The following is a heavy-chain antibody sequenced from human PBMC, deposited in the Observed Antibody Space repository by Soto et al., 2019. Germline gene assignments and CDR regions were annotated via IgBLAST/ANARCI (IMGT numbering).Heavy chain of an antibody. Sequence: SETLSLTCAVSGVSISSDNWWSLLRPPPGKGPEWIGENSASGTTNYNPSLNSRVTISLDTSKSQFSLRLTSVTAADTAVYYCASLASPTVVVTYHVFDIWGQGTMVTVSS. CDR2: NSASGTT. J-gene: IGHJ3*02. CDR1: GVSISSDNW. D-gene: IGHD2-21*02. V-gene: IGHV4-4*02. CDR3: ASLASPTVVVTYHVFDI.